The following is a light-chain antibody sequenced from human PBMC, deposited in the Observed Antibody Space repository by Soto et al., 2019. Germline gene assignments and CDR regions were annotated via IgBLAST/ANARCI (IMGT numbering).Light chain of an antibody. CDR1: SRDVGGYNY. CDR2: EVS. J-gene: IGLJ2*01. Sequence: QSALTQPPSASGSPGQSVTISCTGTSRDVGGYNYVSWYQQHPGKAPKLMIFEVSERPSGVPDRFSGSKSGNTASLTVSGLQAEDEAGYYCSSYAGSNNLVFGGGTKLTVL. V-gene: IGLV2-8*01. CDR3: SSYAGSNNLV.